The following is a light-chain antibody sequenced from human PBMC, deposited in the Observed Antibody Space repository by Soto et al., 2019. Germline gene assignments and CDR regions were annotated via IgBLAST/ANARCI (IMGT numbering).Light chain of an antibody. Sequence: QSALTQPAAMSGSPGQSVTISCTGTSTDVGGHNYVSWYQQHPGKAPKLMIYEVTNRPSGVSDRFSGSKSGNTASLTISGLQAEDEADYYCSSYTTSSTPYVFGTGTKLTVL. CDR3: SSYTTSSTPYV. J-gene: IGLJ1*01. CDR2: EVT. CDR1: STDVGGHNY. V-gene: IGLV2-14*01.